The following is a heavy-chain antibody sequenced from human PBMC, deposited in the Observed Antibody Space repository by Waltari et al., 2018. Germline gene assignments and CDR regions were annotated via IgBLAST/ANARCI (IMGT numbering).Heavy chain of an antibody. CDR2: INGDGSGT. V-gene: IGHV3-74*03. CDR1: GFTFNTYW. Sequence: EVQLVESGGGLIQPGGSLRLSCAASGFTFNTYWMHWVRQVPGKGLVWGSRINGDGSGTMYADSVKGRFTISRDNAKNTVYLQMNSLRVEDTAVYYCARDGAGDIDLDNWGQGTLVTVSS. CDR3: ARDGAGDIDLDN. J-gene: IGHJ4*02. D-gene: IGHD6-13*01.